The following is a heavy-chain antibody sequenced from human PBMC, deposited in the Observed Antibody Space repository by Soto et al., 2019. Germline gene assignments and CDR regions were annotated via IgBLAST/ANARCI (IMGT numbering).Heavy chain of an antibody. D-gene: IGHD2-15*01. CDR2: IKAGNGDT. CDR1: GYIVASYA. V-gene: IGHV1-3*01. J-gene: IGHJ4*02. Sequence: QLVQSGAEVKKAGASVKVSCQASGYIVASYAIHWVRQAPGQGLEWMGWIKAGNGDTKYSQKFQGRVTLTRDTSASTAYMELTSLRSEDTAVYYCLGGPFFDSLGQGTLVTVSS. CDR3: LGGPFFDS.